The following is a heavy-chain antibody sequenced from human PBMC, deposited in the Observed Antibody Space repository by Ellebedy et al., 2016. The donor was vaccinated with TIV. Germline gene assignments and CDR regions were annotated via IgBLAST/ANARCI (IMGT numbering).Heavy chain of an antibody. Sequence: SVKVSCXSSGDTFSNYAINWVRQAPGQGPEWMGRVIPISGISNYAQKFQGRVSITRDTSTGTFYIELSSLRSEDTALYYCARDANEAFDLWGQGTLVTVSS. V-gene: IGHV1-69*04. CDR2: VIPISGIS. D-gene: IGHD1-1*01. J-gene: IGHJ4*02. CDR1: GDTFSNYA. CDR3: ARDANEAFDL.